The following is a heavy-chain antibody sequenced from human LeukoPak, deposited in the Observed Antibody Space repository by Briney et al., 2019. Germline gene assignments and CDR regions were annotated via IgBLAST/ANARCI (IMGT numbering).Heavy chain of an antibody. CDR1: GFTFSSYA. Sequence: PGGSLRLSCAASGFTFSSYAMHWVRQAPGKGLEWVAVISYDGSNKYYADSVKGRFTISRDNSKNTLYLQMNSLRAEDTAVYYCARGPHGRFDYWGQGTLVTVSS. CDR3: ARGPHGRFDY. V-gene: IGHV3-30*14. CDR2: ISYDGSNK. J-gene: IGHJ4*02. D-gene: IGHD1-26*01.